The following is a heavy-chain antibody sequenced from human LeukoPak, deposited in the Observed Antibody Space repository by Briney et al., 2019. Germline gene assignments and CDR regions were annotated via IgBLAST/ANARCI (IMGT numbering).Heavy chain of an antibody. CDR1: GLTFSSYA. CDR3: AKFRGLTFDNAFDI. V-gene: IGHV3-23*01. D-gene: IGHD3-10*01. J-gene: IGHJ3*02. Sequence: PGGSLRLSCAASGLTFSSYAMSWVRQAPGKGLEWVSAISGSDGSTYSADSVKGRFTISRDNSKSTLFLQVNSLRAEDTALYYCAKFRGLTFDNAFDIWGQGTMVTVSS. CDR2: ISGSDGST.